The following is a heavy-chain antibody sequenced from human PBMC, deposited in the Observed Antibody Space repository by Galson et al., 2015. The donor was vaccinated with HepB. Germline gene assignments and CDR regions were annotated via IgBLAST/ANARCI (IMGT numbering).Heavy chain of an antibody. Sequence: SVKVSCKASGGTFSSYAISWVRQAPGQGLEWMGGIIPIFGTANYAQKFQGRVTITADESTSTAYMELSSLRSEDTAVYYCARGPGRDVDIVATIGDYYYYGMDVWSQGTTVTVSS. CDR2: IIPIFGTA. CDR1: GGTFSSYA. D-gene: IGHD5-12*01. V-gene: IGHV1-69*13. CDR3: ARGPGRDVDIVATIGDYYYYGMDV. J-gene: IGHJ6*02.